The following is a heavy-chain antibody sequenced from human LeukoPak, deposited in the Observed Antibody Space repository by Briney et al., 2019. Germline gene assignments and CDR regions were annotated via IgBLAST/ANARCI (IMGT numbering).Heavy chain of an antibody. J-gene: IGHJ2*01. CDR3: ARDTARRYCSSTSCYSIYWYFDL. CDR2: ITSSSTYI. Sequence: GGSLRLSCAASGFTFSNYNMNWVRQAPGKGLEWVSSITSSSTYIYYADSVKGRFTISRDNAKNSLYLQMNSLRAEDTAVYYCARDTARRYCSSTSCYSIYWYFDLWGRGTLVTVSS. D-gene: IGHD2-2*01. V-gene: IGHV3-21*04. CDR1: GFTFSNYN.